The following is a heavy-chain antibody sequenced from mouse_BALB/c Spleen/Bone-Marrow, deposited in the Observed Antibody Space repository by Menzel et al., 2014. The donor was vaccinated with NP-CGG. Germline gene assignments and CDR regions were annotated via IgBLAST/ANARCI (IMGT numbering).Heavy chain of an antibody. V-gene: IGHV1-67*01. D-gene: IGHD5-1-1*01. CDR1: GYTFTDYA. J-gene: IGHJ4*01. CDR3: AWGYPGYYSLDY. CDR2: ISTYSGNT. Sequence: QVQLKQSGPELVRPGVSVKISCKGSGYTFTDYAMHWVKQSHTKSLEWIGVISTYSGNTNYNQKFKGKATMTVDKSSSTGYVELARLTSEDSAIYFCAWGYPGYYSLDYWGQGTSVTVSS.